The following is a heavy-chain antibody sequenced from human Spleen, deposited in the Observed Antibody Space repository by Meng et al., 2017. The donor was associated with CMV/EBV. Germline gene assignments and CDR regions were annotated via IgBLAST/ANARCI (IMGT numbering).Heavy chain of an antibody. CDR3: AKDRTYSGSPRAFDY. Sequence: GESLKISCAASGFTFSTYPMHWVRQAPGKGPEWVAFIRYDGSNKYYADSVKGRFTISRDNSKNTLYLQMNSLRAEDTAVYYCAKDRTYSGSPRAFDYWGQGTLVTVSS. D-gene: IGHD1-26*01. J-gene: IGHJ4*02. V-gene: IGHV3-30*02. CDR2: IRYDGSNK. CDR1: GFTFSTYP.